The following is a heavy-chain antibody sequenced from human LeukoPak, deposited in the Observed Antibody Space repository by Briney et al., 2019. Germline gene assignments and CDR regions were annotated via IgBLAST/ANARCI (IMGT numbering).Heavy chain of an antibody. J-gene: IGHJ6*03. CDR2: IYYSGST. V-gene: IGHV4-59*01. CDR1: GGSISSYY. CDR3: ARDLGATVTTNGYYMDV. D-gene: IGHD4-17*01. Sequence: SETLSLTCTVSGGSISSYYWSWIRQPPGKGLEWNGYIYYSGSTNYNPSLKSRVTISVDTSKNQFSLKLSSVTAADTAVYYCARDLGATVTTNGYYMDVWGKGTTVTVSS.